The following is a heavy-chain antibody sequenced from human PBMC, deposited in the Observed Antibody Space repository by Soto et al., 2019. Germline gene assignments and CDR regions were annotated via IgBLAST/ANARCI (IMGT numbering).Heavy chain of an antibody. CDR1: GFTFSSYA. J-gene: IGHJ6*02. Sequence: GGSLRLSCAASGFTFSSYAMSWVRQAPGKGLEWVSAISGSGGSTYYADSVKGRFTISRDNSKNTLYLQMNSLRAEDTAVYYCAKNLDLSSSCDMDVWGQGTTVTVSS. CDR2: ISGSGGST. D-gene: IGHD6-13*01. CDR3: AKNLDLSSSCDMDV. V-gene: IGHV3-23*01.